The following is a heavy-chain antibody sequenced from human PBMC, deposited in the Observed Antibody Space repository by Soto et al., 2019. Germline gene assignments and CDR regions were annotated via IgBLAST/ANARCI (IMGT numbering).Heavy chain of an antibody. D-gene: IGHD5-18*01. Sequence: QVQRQESGPGRVKPSQTLSLTCTVSGGSIRSGGYDWSWSRQPPGKGLEWIGYIDYSGSTYYNPSLKSRVPISVNTSKTQFSWKLRSLTAAAPAVYYCPNNSYGYSCYDYWGQGPLVTVS. V-gene: IGHV4-30-4*01. J-gene: IGHJ4*02. CDR2: IDYSGST. CDR1: GGSIRSGGYD. CDR3: PNNSYGYSCYDY.